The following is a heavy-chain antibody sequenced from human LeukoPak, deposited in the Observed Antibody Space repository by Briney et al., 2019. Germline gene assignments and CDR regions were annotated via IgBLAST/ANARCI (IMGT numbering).Heavy chain of an antibody. J-gene: IGHJ4*02. D-gene: IGHD1-26*01. V-gene: IGHV3-23*01. CDR1: GFTFSSYA. CDR2: ISGSGGST. CDR3: AKGPSGYTNSGSYSFDY. Sequence: PGGSLRLSCAPSGFTFSSYAMSRVRQAPGKGLEWVSAISGSGGSTYYADSVKGRFTISRDNSKNTLYLQMNSLRAEGTAVYYCAKGPSGYTNSGSYSFDYWGQGTLVTVSS.